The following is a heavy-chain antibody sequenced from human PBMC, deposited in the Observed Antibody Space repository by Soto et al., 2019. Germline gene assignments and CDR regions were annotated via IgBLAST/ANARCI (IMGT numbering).Heavy chain of an antibody. V-gene: IGHV1-69*02. D-gene: IGHD3-22*01. Sequence: SVKVSCQASGGTFSSYTISWVRQAPGQGLEWMGRIIPILGIANYAQKFQGRVTMTRDTSTSTVYMELSSLRSEDTAVYYCARVRLDSSGFSDAFDIWGQGTMVTVSS. CDR3: ARVRLDSSGFSDAFDI. CDR2: IIPILGIA. CDR1: GGTFSSYT. J-gene: IGHJ3*02.